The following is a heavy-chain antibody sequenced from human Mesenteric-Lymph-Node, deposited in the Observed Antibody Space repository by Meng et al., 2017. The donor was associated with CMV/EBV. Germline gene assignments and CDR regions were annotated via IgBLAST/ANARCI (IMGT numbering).Heavy chain of an antibody. CDR2: IYYSGST. V-gene: IGHV4-39*01. CDR3: GRRPRTSSSWGSVIDY. J-gene: IGHJ4*02. D-gene: IGHD6-13*01. CDR1: GSINNNNYY. Sequence: GSINNNNYYWGWIRQPPGKGLEWIGTIYYSGSTYYNPSLKSRVTISVDTSKNQFSLKLSSVTTADTAVYYCGRRPRTSSSWGSVIDYWGQGTLVTVSS.